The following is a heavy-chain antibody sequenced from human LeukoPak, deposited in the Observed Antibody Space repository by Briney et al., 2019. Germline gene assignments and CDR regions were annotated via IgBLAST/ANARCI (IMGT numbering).Heavy chain of an antibody. V-gene: IGHV3-21*01. J-gene: IGHJ6*02. D-gene: IGHD3-3*02. CDR3: ARNTPSLSTNGMDV. Sequence: GGSLRLSCAVSGLAFSRYSMNWVRQAPGKGLEWVSVISGGSTSTFYADSVKGRFTISRDNAKNSLYLQMESLRAEDTAVYYCARNTPSLSTNGMDVWGQGTTVTVSS. CDR2: ISGGSTST. CDR1: GLAFSRYS.